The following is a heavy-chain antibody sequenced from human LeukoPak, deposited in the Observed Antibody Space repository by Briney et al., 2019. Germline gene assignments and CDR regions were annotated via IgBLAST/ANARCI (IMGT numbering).Heavy chain of an antibody. D-gene: IGHD3-10*01. V-gene: IGHV3-30-3*01. CDR3: AREGVMWFGELLYEEFYFDY. CDR1: GFTFSSYA. CDR2: ISYDGSNK. Sequence: PGGSLRLSCAASGFTFSSYAMSWVRQAPGKGLEWVAVISYDGSNKYYADSVKGRFTISRDNSKNTLYLQMNSLRAEDTAVYYCAREGVMWFGELLYEEFYFDYWGQGTLVTVSS. J-gene: IGHJ4*02.